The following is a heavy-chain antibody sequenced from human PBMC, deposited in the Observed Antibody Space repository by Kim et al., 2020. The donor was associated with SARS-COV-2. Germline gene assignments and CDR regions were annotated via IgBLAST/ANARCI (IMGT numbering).Heavy chain of an antibody. CDR2: ISAYNGNT. Sequence: ASVKVSCKASGYTFTSYGISWVRQAPGQGLEWMGWISAYNGNTNYAQKLQGRVTMTTDTSTSTAYMELRSLRSDDTAVYYCAREGPYSSSFGWFDPWGQGTLVTVSS. D-gene: IGHD6-13*01. CDR3: AREGPYSSSFGWFDP. V-gene: IGHV1-18*01. CDR1: GYTFTSYG. J-gene: IGHJ5*02.